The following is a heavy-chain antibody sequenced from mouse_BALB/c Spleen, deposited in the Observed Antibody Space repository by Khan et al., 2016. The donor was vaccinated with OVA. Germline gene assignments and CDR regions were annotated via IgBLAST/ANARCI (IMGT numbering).Heavy chain of an antibody. J-gene: IGHJ3*01. V-gene: IGHV1-4*01. CDR3: AREGAYYRSDGWFAY. CDR1: GYTFTTYT. D-gene: IGHD2-14*01. Sequence: QVQLKQSGAELARPGASVKMSCKASGYTFTTYTIHWVKQRPGQGLEWIGYIIPTNDYTNYNQKFKDRATLTADKSSSTAYMQLSGLTSEDSALYYCAREGAYYRSDGWFAYWGQGTLVTVSA. CDR2: IIPTNDYT.